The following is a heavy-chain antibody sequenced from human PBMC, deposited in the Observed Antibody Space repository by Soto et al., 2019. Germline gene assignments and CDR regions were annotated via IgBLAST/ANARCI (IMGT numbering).Heavy chain of an antibody. CDR1: GDTFMNYA. Sequence: QVQLVQSGAEVAKPGSSVKVSCKASGDTFMNYAMSWVRQGPRQGLEWMGGIIPLFGSPKYAQKFQDRVKITADESTSTVYMEVSSQSADDTGVYYCARGQVAGNFYYYGMDVWGQGTTVTVS. CDR3: ARGQVAGNFYYYGMDV. V-gene: IGHV1-69*01. J-gene: IGHJ6*02. D-gene: IGHD6-19*01. CDR2: IIPLFGSP.